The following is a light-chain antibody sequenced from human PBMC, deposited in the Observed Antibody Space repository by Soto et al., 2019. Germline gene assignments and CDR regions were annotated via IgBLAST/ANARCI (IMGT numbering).Light chain of an antibody. CDR3: VLYMGSGIRV. CDR2: STN. Sequence: QTVVTQEPSFSVSPGGTVTLTCGLSSGSVSTSYYPSWYQQTPGQAPRTLIYSTNTRSSGVPDRFSGSILGNKAALTITGAQADDESDYYCVLYMGSGIRVFGGGTKVTAL. CDR1: SGSVSTSYY. V-gene: IGLV8-61*01. J-gene: IGLJ3*02.